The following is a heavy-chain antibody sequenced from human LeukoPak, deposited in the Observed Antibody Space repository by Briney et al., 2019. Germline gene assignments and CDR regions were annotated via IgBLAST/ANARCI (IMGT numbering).Heavy chain of an antibody. CDR3: ARDRGVVPAAIRGPYYYGMDV. CDR2: IYYSGST. Sequence: PSETLSLTCTVSGGSISSGGYYWSWIRQHPGKGLEWIGYIYYSGSTYYNPSLKSRVTISVDTSKNQFSQKLSSVTAADTAVYYCARDRGVVPAAIRGPYYYGMDVWGQGTTVTVSS. J-gene: IGHJ6*02. V-gene: IGHV4-31*03. D-gene: IGHD2-2*02. CDR1: GGSISSGGYY.